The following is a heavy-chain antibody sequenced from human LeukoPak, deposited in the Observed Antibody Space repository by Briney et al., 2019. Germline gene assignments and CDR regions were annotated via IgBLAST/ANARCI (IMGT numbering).Heavy chain of an antibody. V-gene: IGHV3-23*01. CDR3: ARDGSSWYVFPLY. J-gene: IGHJ4*02. CDR2: ISGSGGST. D-gene: IGHD6-13*01. CDR1: GFTFSSYA. Sequence: PGGSLRLSCAASGFTFSSYAMSWVRQARGKGLEWVSAISGSGGSTYYADSVKGRFTISRDNSKNTLYLQMNSLRAEDTAVYYCARDGSSWYVFPLYWGQGTLVTVSS.